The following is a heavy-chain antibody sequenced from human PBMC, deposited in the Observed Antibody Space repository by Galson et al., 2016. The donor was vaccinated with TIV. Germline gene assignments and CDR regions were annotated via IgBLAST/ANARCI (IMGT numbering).Heavy chain of an antibody. CDR3: VRDKGDQIMAY. CDR1: GFTFSNYW. D-gene: IGHD2-21*02. Sequence: SLRLSCAASGFTFSNYWMLWVRHAPGKGLEWVSLIFTGGSRYYADSVEGRFTIFRDNSKNTVDLQMDSLRPEDTALYYCVRDKGDQIMAYWGQGTLVAVSS. V-gene: IGHV3-66*02. CDR2: IFTGGSR. J-gene: IGHJ4*02.